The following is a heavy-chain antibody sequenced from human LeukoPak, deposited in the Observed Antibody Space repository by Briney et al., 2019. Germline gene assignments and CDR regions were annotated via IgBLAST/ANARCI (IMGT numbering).Heavy chain of an antibody. D-gene: IGHD3-22*01. CDR2: IYTSGST. CDR1: GGSISSYY. CDR3: ARDRRYYDSHNAFDI. Sequence: SETLSLTCTVSGGSISSYYWSWIRQPAGKGLEWIGRIYTSGSTNYNPSLKSRVTMSVDTSKNQFSLKLSSVTAADTAVYYCARDRRYYDSHNAFDIWGQGTMVTVSS. V-gene: IGHV4-4*07. J-gene: IGHJ3*02.